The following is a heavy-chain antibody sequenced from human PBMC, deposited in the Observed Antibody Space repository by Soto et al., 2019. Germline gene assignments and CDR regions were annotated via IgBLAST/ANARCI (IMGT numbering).Heavy chain of an antibody. J-gene: IGHJ4*02. CDR3: AKDRMYYDCSGSLWYLDY. CDR2: ISGSGDRT. Sequence: EVQLLQSGGDLVQPGGSLRLSCAASGFTFSAYAMSWVRQAPGKGLEWVSAISGSGDRTYYADSVKGRFTISRDSSDNTLYLPMNSLRAEDTAIYYCAKDRMYYDCSGSLWYLDYWGQGTLVIVSS. CDR1: GFTFSAYA. V-gene: IGHV3-23*01. D-gene: IGHD3-10*01.